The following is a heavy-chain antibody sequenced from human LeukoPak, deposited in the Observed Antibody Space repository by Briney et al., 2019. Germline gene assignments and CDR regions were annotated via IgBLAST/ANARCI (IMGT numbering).Heavy chain of an antibody. CDR2: ITPIINSA. D-gene: IGHD1-26*01. J-gene: IGHJ5*02. Sequence: ASVKVSCKTSGGTFRSHIFSWVRQAPGQGLEWMGRITPIINSAKYAQKFRDRLTITADSSTGTAYMELSSLTPEDTALYYCTRVNLRGSQYNWFDPWGQGTLVIVSS. CDR3: TRVNLRGSQYNWFDP. CDR1: GGTFRSHI. V-gene: IGHV1-69*08.